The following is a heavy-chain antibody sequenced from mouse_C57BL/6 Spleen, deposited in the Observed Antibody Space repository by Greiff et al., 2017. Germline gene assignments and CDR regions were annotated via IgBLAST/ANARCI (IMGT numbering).Heavy chain of an antibody. CDR2: IHPSDSDT. CDR3: AQLYYGSSYNYFDY. J-gene: IGHJ2*01. D-gene: IGHD1-1*01. CDR1: GYTFTRYW. V-gene: IGHV1-74*01. Sequence: VQLQPPGAELVKPGASVKVSCKASGYTFTRYWMHWVKQRPGQGLEWIGRIHPSDSDTTYNQQFKGKATLTVDKSSSTAYMQLSSRTSEDSAVYYCAQLYYGSSYNYFDYWGQGTTLTVSS.